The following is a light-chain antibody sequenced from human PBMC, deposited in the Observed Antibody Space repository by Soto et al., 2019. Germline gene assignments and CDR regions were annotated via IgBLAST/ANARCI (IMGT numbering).Light chain of an antibody. J-gene: IGKJ2*01. CDR3: MQATHWPYT. CDR2: KVS. CDR1: QSLVYSDRNTY. V-gene: IGKV2-30*01. Sequence: DVVMTQSPLSLPVTLGQPASISCRSSQSLVYSDRNTYLDWFQQRPGQSPRRLIYKVSNRDSGVPDRFSGSGSGTDFTLKISRVEAEDVGLYYCMQATHWPYTFGQGTKLEIK.